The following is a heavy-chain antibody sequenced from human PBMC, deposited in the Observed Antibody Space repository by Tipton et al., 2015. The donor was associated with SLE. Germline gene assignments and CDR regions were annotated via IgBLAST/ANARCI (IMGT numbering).Heavy chain of an antibody. CDR1: GGSFSGYY. V-gene: IGHV4-34*01. CDR2: INHSGST. CDR3: ARAAYYYDSYDY. D-gene: IGHD3-22*01. Sequence: TLSLTCAVYGGSFSGYYWSWVRQSPGKGPEWIGEINHSGSTNYNPSLKSRVTISVDTSKNQFSLKLSSVIAADTAVYYCARAAYYYDSYDYWGQGTLVTVSS. J-gene: IGHJ4*02.